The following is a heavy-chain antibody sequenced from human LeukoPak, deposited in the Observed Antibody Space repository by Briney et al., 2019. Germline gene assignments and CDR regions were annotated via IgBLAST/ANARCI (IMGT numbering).Heavy chain of an antibody. CDR3: ATAWSY. CDR2: IKQDGSEK. Sequence: PGGSLRLSCAASGFTFSRYWTSWVRQAPGKGLEWVANIKQDGSEKYYVDSVKGRFTISRDNAKNTLYLQMNSLRAEDTAVYFCATAWSYWGQGTLVTVSS. J-gene: IGHJ4*02. CDR1: GFTFSRYW. D-gene: IGHD3-3*01. V-gene: IGHV3-7*01.